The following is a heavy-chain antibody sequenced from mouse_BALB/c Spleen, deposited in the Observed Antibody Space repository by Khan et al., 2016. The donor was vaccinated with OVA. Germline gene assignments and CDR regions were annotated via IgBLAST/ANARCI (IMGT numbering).Heavy chain of an antibody. V-gene: IGHV1-4*01. CDR3: VRDGAYHRNDGWFAY. J-gene: IGHJ3*01. CDR1: GYTFTSYT. Sequence: VKLVESGAELARPGASVKMSCKASGYTFTSYTIHWIKLRPGQGLEWIGYINPSNGYTNYNQKFKDKATLTADKSSTTAYMELSSLTSDDSALXNCVRDGAYHRNDGWFAYWGHGTLVPVSA. CDR2: INPSNGYT. D-gene: IGHD2-14*01.